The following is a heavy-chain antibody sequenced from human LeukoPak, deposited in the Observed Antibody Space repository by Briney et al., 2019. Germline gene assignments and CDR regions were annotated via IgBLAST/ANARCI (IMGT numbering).Heavy chain of an antibody. J-gene: IGHJ4*02. CDR3: AKVRLRLGELSSGFDY. V-gene: IGHV3-23*01. CDR2: ISGSGGRT. D-gene: IGHD3-16*02. CDR1: GFTFSSYA. Sequence: GSLRLSCAASGFTFSSYAMSWVGQAPGKGLEGVSAISGSGGRTYYADSVKGRFNISRDNYKKTLYVQMNRLRGEDTAVYYCAKVRLRLGELSSGFDYWGQGTLVTVSS.